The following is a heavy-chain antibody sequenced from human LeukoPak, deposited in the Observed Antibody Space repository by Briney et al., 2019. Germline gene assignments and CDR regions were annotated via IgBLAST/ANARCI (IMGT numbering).Heavy chain of an antibody. J-gene: IGHJ6*02. V-gene: IGHV3-30-3*01. Sequence: GGSLRLSCAASGFTFSSYAMHWVRQAPGKGLEWVAVMSYDGSNKYYADSVKGRFTISRDNSKNTLYLQMNSLRAEDTAVYYCARTHSSGYYNYYYYYGMDVWGQGTTVTVSS. CDR1: GFTFSSYA. CDR2: MSYDGSNK. CDR3: ARTHSSGYYNYYYYYGMDV. D-gene: IGHD3-22*01.